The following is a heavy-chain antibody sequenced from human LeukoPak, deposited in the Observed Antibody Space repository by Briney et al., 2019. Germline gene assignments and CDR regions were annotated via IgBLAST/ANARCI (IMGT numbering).Heavy chain of an antibody. CDR2: TYYSGST. CDR3: ARYSSGYYSTYYFDY. J-gene: IGHJ4*02. CDR1: GGSISSYY. D-gene: IGHD3-22*01. Sequence: PSQTLSLTCTVSGGSISSYYWSWIRQPPGKGLEWVGSTYYSGSTNYNPSLKSRVTISVDTSKNQFSLKLSSVTAADTAVYYCARYSSGYYSTYYFDYWGQGTLVTVSS. V-gene: IGHV4-59*08.